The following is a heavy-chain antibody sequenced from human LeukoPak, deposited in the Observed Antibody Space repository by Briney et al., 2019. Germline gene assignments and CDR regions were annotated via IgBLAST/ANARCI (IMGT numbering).Heavy chain of an antibody. CDR2: ISGSGGST. CDR3: ARKIYSSHYYYDYMDV. D-gene: IGHD4-11*01. Sequence: GGFLRLSCAAFGLTFSSYAMSWFRQAPGRGLEWVSAISGSGGSTYYADPVKGRFTISRDNSKNTLYLQMNSLRAENTAVYYCARKIYSSHYYYDYMDVWCKGTTVTVSS. V-gene: IGHV3-23*01. CDR1: GLTFSSYA. J-gene: IGHJ6*03.